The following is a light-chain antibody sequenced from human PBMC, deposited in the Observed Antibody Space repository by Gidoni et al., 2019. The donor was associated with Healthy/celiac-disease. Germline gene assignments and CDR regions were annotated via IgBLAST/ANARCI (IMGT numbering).Light chain of an antibody. CDR2: GAS. V-gene: IGKV3-20*01. CDR1: QSVSSSY. Sequence: EIVLTQSPGTLSLSPGDRATLYCRASQSVSSSYLAWYQQKPGQAPRLLIYGASSRATGIPDRFSGSGSGTDFTLTISRLEPEDFAVYYCQQYGSSPLTFGGXTKVEI. CDR3: QQYGSSPLT. J-gene: IGKJ4*01.